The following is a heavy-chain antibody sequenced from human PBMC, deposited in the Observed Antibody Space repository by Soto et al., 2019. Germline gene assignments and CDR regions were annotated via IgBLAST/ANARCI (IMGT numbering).Heavy chain of an antibody. J-gene: IGHJ4*02. V-gene: IGHV4-59*01. D-gene: IGHD2-8*01. CDR2: IHYSGTT. CDR3: ARYNSYAIDY. CDR1: GTSISSYY. Sequence: PSETLSLTCTVSGTSISSYYWSWIRQPPGKGLEWIANIHYSGTTNYNPSLASRVTLSVDTSKNQFSLKMTSVTAADRAMYFCARYNSYAIDYWGRETLVTVPS.